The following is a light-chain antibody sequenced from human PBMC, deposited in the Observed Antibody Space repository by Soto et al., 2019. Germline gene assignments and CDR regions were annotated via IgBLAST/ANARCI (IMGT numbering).Light chain of an antibody. CDR3: QQYDTYSRT. CDR1: QSFSGT. Sequence: DIQMIQSPSTLSASVGDRVTITCRASQSFSGTLAWYQQKPGKAPKLLIYDASSLERGVPSRFSGSGSGTEFTLTISSLQPDDFATYYCQQYDTYSRTFGQGTKVVFK. V-gene: IGKV1-5*01. CDR2: DAS. J-gene: IGKJ1*01.